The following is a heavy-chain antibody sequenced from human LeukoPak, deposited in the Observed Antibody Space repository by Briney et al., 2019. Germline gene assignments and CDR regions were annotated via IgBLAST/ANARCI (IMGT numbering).Heavy chain of an antibody. CDR1: GFTSSSYA. CDR2: ISGSGGST. D-gene: IGHD3-3*01. Sequence: GGSLRLSCAASGFTSSSYAMSWVRQAPGKGLEWVSAISGSGGSTYYADSVKGRFTISRDNSKNTLYLQMNSLRAEDTAVYYCAKGAELRFLEWLSNPKYYFDYWGQGTLVTVSS. V-gene: IGHV3-23*01. CDR3: AKGAELRFLEWLSNPKYYFDY. J-gene: IGHJ4*02.